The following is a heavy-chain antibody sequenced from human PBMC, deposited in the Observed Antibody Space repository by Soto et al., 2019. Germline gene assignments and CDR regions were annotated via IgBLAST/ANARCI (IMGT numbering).Heavy chain of an antibody. Sequence: QVQLQESGPGLVEPSGTLSLTCAVSGDSISSNHWWCWVRQPPGKGREWIGEIYHSGSTNYNPSLKSRVTISLDESKNQFSLQLTSVTAADTAVYYCGRNGNYCVDYWGQGTLVTVSS. CDR1: GDSISSNHW. D-gene: IGHD3-22*01. J-gene: IGHJ4*02. V-gene: IGHV4-4*02. CDR2: IYHSGST. CDR3: GRNGNYCVDY.